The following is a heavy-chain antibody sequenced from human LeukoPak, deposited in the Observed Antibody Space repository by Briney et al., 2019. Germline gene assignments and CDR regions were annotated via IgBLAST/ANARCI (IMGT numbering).Heavy chain of an antibody. V-gene: IGHV3-30*03. CDR3: ARERATLDYYYYMDV. Sequence: GGSLRLSCAASGFTFSSYGMHWVRQAPGKGLEWVAVISYDGSNKYYADSVKGRFTISRDNAKNSLYLQMNSLRAEDTALYYCARERATLDYYYYMDVWGKGTTVTVSS. CDR1: GFTFSSYG. J-gene: IGHJ6*03. D-gene: IGHD5-12*01. CDR2: ISYDGSNK.